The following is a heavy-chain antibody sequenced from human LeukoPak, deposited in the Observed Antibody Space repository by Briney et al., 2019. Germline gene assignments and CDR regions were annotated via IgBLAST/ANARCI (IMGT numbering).Heavy chain of an antibody. D-gene: IGHD6-13*01. Sequence: SETLSLTCTVSGDSLRTSTYYWGWIRQPPGKGLEWIGGIYYSGTIYYNPSLKSRLTISADTSKNYFSLNLSSVTAADTAVYYCARDRELAALDPWGQGTLVIVTS. J-gene: IGHJ5*02. CDR1: GDSLRTSTYY. CDR2: IYYSGTI. CDR3: ARDRELAALDP. V-gene: IGHV4-39*07.